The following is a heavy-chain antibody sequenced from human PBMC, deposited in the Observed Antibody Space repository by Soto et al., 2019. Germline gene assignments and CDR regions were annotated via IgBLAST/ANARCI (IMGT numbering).Heavy chain of an antibody. CDR3: ARVLKDYYDSSGYLLGNWFDP. Sequence: PSETLSLTCTVSGGSISSYYWSWIRQPPGKGLEWIGYIYYSGSTNYNPSLKSRVTISVHTSKNQFSLKLSSVTAADTAVYYCARVLKDYYDSSGYLLGNWFDPWGQGTLVTVSS. CDR1: GGSISSYY. CDR2: IYYSGST. V-gene: IGHV4-59*01. D-gene: IGHD3-22*01. J-gene: IGHJ5*02.